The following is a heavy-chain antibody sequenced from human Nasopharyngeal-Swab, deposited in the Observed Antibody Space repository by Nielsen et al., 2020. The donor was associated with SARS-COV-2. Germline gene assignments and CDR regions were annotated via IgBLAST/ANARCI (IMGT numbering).Heavy chain of an antibody. CDR2: INHSGST. V-gene: IGHV4-34*01. D-gene: IGHD3-9*01. J-gene: IGHJ4*02. CDR3: ARGRPLYDILTGYYISSRFDY. CDR1: GESFSAYY. Sequence: SETLSLTCAVYGESFSAYYWSWIRQPPGKGLEWIGEINHSGSTNYNPSLKSRVSISIDTSKNQFFLKLNSVTAADTAVYYCARGRPLYDILTGYYISSRFDYWGQGTLVTVSS.